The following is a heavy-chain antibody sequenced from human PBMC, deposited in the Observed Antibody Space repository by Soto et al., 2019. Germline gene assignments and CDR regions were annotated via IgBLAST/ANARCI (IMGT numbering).Heavy chain of an antibody. CDR2: IYYSGST. J-gene: IGHJ5*02. CDR3: ARRSTIFGVVIAAFDP. V-gene: IGHV4-31*03. CDR1: GGSISSGGYY. D-gene: IGHD3-3*01. Sequence: SETLSLTCTVSGGSISSGGYYWTWIRQHPGKGLEWIGYIYYSGSTYYNPSLKSRVTISVDTSKNQFSLKLSSVTAADTAVYYCARRSTIFGVVIAAFDPWGQGTLVTVSS.